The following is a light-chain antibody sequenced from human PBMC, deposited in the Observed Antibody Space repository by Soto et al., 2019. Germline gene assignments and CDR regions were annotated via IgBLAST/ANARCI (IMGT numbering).Light chain of an antibody. CDR3: AAWDDSLNGGV. CDR1: SSNIGSNT. V-gene: IGLV1-44*01. CDR2: SNN. J-gene: IGLJ3*02. Sequence: QSVLTQPPSASGTPGQRVTISCSGSSSNIGSNTVNWYQQVPGTAPKLLIYSNNQRPSGVPDRLSGSKSGTSASLAISGLQSEDEADYHCAAWDDSLNGGVFGGGTKLTVL.